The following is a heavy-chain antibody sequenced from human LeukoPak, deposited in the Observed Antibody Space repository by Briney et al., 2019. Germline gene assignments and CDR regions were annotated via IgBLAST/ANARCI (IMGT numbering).Heavy chain of an antibody. Sequence: SETLSLTCTVSGGSISSYYWSWIRLPPGKGLEWIGYTYYSGSTNYNPSLKSRVTISVDTSKNQFSLKLSSVTAADTAVYYCARGRRWNHEGLFDYWGQGTLVTVSS. CDR2: TYYSGST. V-gene: IGHV4-59*01. CDR1: GGSISSYY. D-gene: IGHD1-14*01. CDR3: ARGRRWNHEGLFDY. J-gene: IGHJ4*02.